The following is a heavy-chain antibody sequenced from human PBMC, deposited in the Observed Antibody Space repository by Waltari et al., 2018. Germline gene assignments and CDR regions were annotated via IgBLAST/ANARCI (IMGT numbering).Heavy chain of an antibody. D-gene: IGHD3-22*01. CDR1: GYTFTSYY. Sequence: QVQLVQSGAEVKKPGASVKVSCKASGYTFTSYYMHWVRQAPGQGLEWMGIINPSGGRTSYAQKFQGRVTITRDTSTSTVYMELSSLRSEDTAVYYCASGVGPDSSGYPNWFDPWGQGTLVTVSS. CDR3: ASGVGPDSSGYPNWFDP. J-gene: IGHJ5*02. V-gene: IGHV1-46*01. CDR2: INPSGGRT.